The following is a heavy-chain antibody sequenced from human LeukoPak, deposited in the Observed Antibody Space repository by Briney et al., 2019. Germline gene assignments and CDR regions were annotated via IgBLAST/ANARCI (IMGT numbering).Heavy chain of an antibody. V-gene: IGHV5-51*01. J-gene: IGHJ4*02. CDR1: GYSFTSYW. D-gene: IGHD3-22*01. Sequence: GESLKISCQGSGYSFTSYWIGWVRQLPGKGLEWMGIIYPGDSDTRYSPSFQGQVTISADKSISTAYLQWSSLKASDTAMYYCARDYYDSSGYFNYWGQGTLVTVSS. CDR2: IYPGDSDT. CDR3: ARDYYDSSGYFNY.